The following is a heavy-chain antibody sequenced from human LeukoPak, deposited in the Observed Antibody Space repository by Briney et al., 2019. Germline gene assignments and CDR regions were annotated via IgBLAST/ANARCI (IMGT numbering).Heavy chain of an antibody. J-gene: IGHJ4*02. D-gene: IGHD2-15*01. CDR3: AKGGLVGVVVVAATYCDY. CDR2: ISGSGGST. CDR1: GFTFSSYA. Sequence: GGSLRLSCAASGFTFSSYAMSWVRQAPGKGLEWVSAISGSGGSTYYADSVKGRFTISRDNSKNTLYLQMNSLRAEDTAVYYCAKGGLVGVVVVAATYCDYWGQGTLVTVSS. V-gene: IGHV3-23*01.